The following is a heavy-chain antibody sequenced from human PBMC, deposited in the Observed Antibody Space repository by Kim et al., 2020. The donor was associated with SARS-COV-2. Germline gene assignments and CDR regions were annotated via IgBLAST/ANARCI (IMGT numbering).Heavy chain of an antibody. J-gene: IGHJ3*02. D-gene: IGHD4-17*01. V-gene: IGHV3-9*01. CDR1: GFTFDDYA. Sequence: GGSLRLSCAASGFTFDDYAMHWVRQAPGKGLEWVSGISWNSDSIGYADSVKGRFTISRDNAKNSLYLQMNSLRAEGKALYYCVQDKGEDYGDREAFDIW. CDR3: VQDKGEDYGDREAFDI. CDR2: ISWNSDSI.